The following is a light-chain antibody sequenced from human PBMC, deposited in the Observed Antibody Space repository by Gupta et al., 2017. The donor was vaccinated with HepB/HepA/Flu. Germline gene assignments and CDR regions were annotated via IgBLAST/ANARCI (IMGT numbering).Light chain of an antibody. V-gene: IGLV1-47*02. Sequence: QPVPTQPPSASGTPGQRVAISCSGSSSNVGRDNVYWYRQLPGTAPKLLLYNDDRRPSGVPDRFSGSKSGTSASLAIIGLRSEDEADYYCAAWDNSLSAYVFGTGTGVTVL. CDR3: AAWDNSLSAYV. CDR2: NDD. CDR1: SSNVGRDN. J-gene: IGLJ1*01.